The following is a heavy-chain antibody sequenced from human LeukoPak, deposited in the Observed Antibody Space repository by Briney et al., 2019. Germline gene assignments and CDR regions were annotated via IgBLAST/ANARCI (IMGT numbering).Heavy chain of an antibody. Sequence: PGGSLRLSCTASGFTFGDYAMSWVRQAPGKGLEWVSAISGSGGSTYYADSVKGRFTISRDNSKNTLYLQMNSLRAEDTAVYYCAKQLYQLLNNWFDPWGQGTLVTVSS. J-gene: IGHJ5*02. V-gene: IGHV3-23*01. D-gene: IGHD2-2*01. CDR2: ISGSGGST. CDR3: AKQLYQLLNNWFDP. CDR1: GFTFGDYA.